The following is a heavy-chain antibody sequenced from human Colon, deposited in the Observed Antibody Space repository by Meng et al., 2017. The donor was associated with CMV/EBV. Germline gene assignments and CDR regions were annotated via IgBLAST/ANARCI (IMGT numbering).Heavy chain of an antibody. D-gene: IGHD1-26*01. Sequence: GESLKFSCGVPGFTISSYSFHWVRQAPGKGLAWVTVISYDGSDIHYTDSVRGRFIISSDNSKNSVFLQMNSLGVEDTAFYYCRTRMGAGLDYWGQGTLVTVSS. CDR2: ISYDGSDI. CDR3: RTRMGAGLDY. CDR1: GFTISSYS. V-gene: IGHV3-30*04. J-gene: IGHJ4*02.